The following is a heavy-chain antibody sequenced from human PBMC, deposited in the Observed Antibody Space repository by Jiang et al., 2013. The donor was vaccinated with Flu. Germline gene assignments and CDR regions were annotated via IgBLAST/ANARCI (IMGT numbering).Heavy chain of an antibody. CDR2: TYYRSKWYS. J-gene: IGHJ6*02. CDR1: GDSVSSNNAA. V-gene: IGHV6-1*01. CDR3: ARDFRAVAGTGYDYYGMDV. D-gene: IGHD6-19*01. Sequence: QTLSLTCAISGDSVSSNNAAWNWIRQSPSRGLEWLGRTYYRSKWYSDYAIFVKSRITINPDTSKNQFSLQLNSVTPEGAAVYFCARDFRAVAGTGYDYYGMDVWGQGTTVTVSS.